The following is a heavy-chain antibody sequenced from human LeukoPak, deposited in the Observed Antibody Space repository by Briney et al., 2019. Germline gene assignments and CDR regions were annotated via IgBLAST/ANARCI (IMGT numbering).Heavy chain of an antibody. V-gene: IGHV3-23*01. Sequence: GGSLRLSCAASGFTFSSYAMSWVRQAPGKGLEWVSVVSASSGSTYYADSVKGRFTISRDSSKNTLYMQMNSLRAEDTAVYYCVKGRRDTSGSSLDSWGQGTLVTVSS. CDR2: VSASSGST. D-gene: IGHD3-16*02. J-gene: IGHJ4*02. CDR1: GFTFSSYA. CDR3: VKGRRDTSGSSLDS.